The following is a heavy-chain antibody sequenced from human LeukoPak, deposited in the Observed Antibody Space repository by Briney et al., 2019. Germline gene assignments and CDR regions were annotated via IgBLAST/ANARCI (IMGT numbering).Heavy chain of an antibody. V-gene: IGHV3-30-3*01. CDR3: AKEGSYNPFDY. D-gene: IGHD1-14*01. CDR2: ISYDGSTK. J-gene: IGHJ4*02. CDR1: GFTFTTYA. Sequence: PGGSLRLSCAASGFTFTTYAMHWVRQAPGKGLEWVTVISYDGSTKYYGDSVKGRFTISRDNSKNTLYLQMTSLRADDTAVYYCAKEGSYNPFDYWGQGTLVTVSS.